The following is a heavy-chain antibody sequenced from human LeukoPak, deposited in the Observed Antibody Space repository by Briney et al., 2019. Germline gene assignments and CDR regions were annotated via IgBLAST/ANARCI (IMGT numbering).Heavy chain of an antibody. J-gene: IGHJ4*02. CDR1: GGSISSYY. V-gene: IGHV4-59*12. CDR3: AGSVVPAALYYFDY. D-gene: IGHD2-2*01. Sequence: PSETLSLTCTVSGGSISSYYWSWIRQPPGKGLEWIGYVYYSGTTNYNPSLKSRVTISVDRSKNQFSLKLSSVTAADTAVYYCAGSVVPAALYYFDYWGQGTLVTVSS. CDR2: VYYSGTT.